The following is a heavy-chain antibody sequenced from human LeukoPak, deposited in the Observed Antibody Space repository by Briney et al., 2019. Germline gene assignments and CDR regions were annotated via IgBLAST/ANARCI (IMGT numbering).Heavy chain of an antibody. CDR2: IYTSGST. J-gene: IGHJ4*02. Sequence: TSETLSLTCTVSGGSISSYYWSWIRQPVGKGLEWIGRIYTSGSTNYNPSLKSRVTMSVDTSKNQFSLKLSSVTAADTAVYYCASTTRRDGYNPLGDYWGQGTLVTVSS. D-gene: IGHD5-24*01. CDR1: GGSISSYY. V-gene: IGHV4-4*07. CDR3: ASTTRRDGYNPLGDY.